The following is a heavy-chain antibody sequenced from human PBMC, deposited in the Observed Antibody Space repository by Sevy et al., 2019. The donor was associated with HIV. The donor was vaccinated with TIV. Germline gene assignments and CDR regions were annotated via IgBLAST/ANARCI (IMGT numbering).Heavy chain of an antibody. V-gene: IGHV3-23*01. CDR3: AKGNSLADGRGGPYSYYGLDV. CDR1: GFTFNTYA. J-gene: IGHJ6*02. Sequence: GGSLRLSCAASGFTFNTYAMTWVRQAPGKGLEWVSVISGSGGNMYYAVSVKGRFTISRDSSKSTLYLQMNSLRAEDTAIYYCAKGNSLADGRGGPYSYYGLDVWGQGTTVTVSS. CDR2: ISGSGGNM. D-gene: IGHD6-13*01.